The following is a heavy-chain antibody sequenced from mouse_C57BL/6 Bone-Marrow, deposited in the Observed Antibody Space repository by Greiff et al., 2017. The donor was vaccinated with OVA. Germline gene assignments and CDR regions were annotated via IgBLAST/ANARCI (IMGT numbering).Heavy chain of an antibody. V-gene: IGHV2-2*01. CDR1: GFSLTSYG. CDR2: IWSGGST. J-gene: IGHJ3*01. Sequence: VQLQQSGPGLVQPSQSLSITCTVSGFSLTSYGVHWVRQSPGKGLEWLGVIWSGGSTDYNAAFISRLSISKDNSKSQVFFKMNSLQADDTAIYYCARNLFTTVSPFAYWGQGTLVTVSA. CDR3: ARNLFTTVSPFAY. D-gene: IGHD1-1*01.